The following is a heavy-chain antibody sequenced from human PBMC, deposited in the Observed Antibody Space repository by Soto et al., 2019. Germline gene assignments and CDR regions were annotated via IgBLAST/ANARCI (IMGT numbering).Heavy chain of an antibody. V-gene: IGHV4-59*12. Sequence: SETLSLTCTVSGDSISTDYWSWIRQSPGKGLEWIGFIYYGGSTNYNPSLKSRVTISVDTPKNQFSLKLSSVTAADTAVYYCARDQLWFGDFNTWGMDVWGQGTTVTVSS. CDR2: IYYGGST. D-gene: IGHD3-10*01. CDR3: ARDQLWFGDFNTWGMDV. CDR1: GDSISTDY. J-gene: IGHJ6*02.